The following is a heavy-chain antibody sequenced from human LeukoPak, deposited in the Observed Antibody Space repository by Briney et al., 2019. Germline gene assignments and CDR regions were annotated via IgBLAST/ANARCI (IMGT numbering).Heavy chain of an antibody. CDR1: GYTFSDYY. J-gene: IGHJ4*02. CDR3: TRGETGRDSSGYFGY. V-gene: IGHV1-2*02. CDR2: IKPNSGGT. D-gene: IGHD3-22*01. Sequence: ASVKVSCKASGYTFSDYYIHWVRQAPGHGLEWMGWIKPNSGGTNYAQKFQGRVTVTRDTSISTAYMELSSLRSDDTAVYYCTRGETGRDSSGYFGYWGQGTLVTVSS.